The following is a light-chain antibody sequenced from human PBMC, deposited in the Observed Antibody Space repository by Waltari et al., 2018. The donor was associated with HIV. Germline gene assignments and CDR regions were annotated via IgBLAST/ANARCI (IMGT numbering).Light chain of an antibody. CDR3: QQYYSTPLT. CDR2: WAS. J-gene: IGKJ4*01. V-gene: IGKV4-1*01. CDR1: QSVLYSSNNKNY. Sequence: DIVMTQSPDSLAVSLGERATIHCKSSQSVLYSSNNKNYLAWYQQKPGQHPKLLIYWASTRESGVPDRFRGSVSGTDFTLTISSLQAEDVAVYYCQQYYSTPLTFGGGTKVEIK.